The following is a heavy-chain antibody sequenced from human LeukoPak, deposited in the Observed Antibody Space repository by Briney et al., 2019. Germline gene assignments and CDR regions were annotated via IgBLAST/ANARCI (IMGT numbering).Heavy chain of an antibody. CDR1: GFTFSSYS. V-gene: IGHV3-21*01. D-gene: IGHD3-10*01. Sequence: GGSLRLSCAASGFTFSSYSMNWVRQAPGKGLEWVSSISSSSSYIYYADSVKGRFTISRDNAKNSLYLQMNSLRAEDTAVYYCAKAYYGSGSYPNDAFDIWGQGTMVTVSS. CDR2: ISSSSSYI. J-gene: IGHJ3*02. CDR3: AKAYYGSGSYPNDAFDI.